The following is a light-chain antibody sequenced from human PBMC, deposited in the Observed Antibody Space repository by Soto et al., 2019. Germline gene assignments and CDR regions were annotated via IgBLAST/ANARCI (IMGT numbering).Light chain of an antibody. V-gene: IGKV3-15*01. CDR1: QKINSD. CDR2: GAS. Sequence: DIVMTQSPATLSVSPGDRATLSCRASQKINSDLAWYQQKPGQAPRLLIYGASTRATGVPTRFSGSGSGTEFTLTISSLQSEDFAFYYCQQYNDWPPYTFGQGTRLEIK. CDR3: QQYNDWPPYT. J-gene: IGKJ2*01.